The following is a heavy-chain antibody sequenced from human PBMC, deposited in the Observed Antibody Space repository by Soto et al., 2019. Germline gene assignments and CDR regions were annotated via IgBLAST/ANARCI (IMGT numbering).Heavy chain of an antibody. CDR2: IWYDGSNK. CDR3: ARENHDGRGGSYFDY. V-gene: IGHV3-33*01. Sequence: GGSLRLSCAASGFIFSSYGMHWVRQAPCKGLEWVAVIWYDGSNKYYADSVKGRFTISRDNSKNTLYLQMNSLRAEDTAVYYCARENHDGRGGSYFDYWGQGTLVTVSS. CDR1: GFIFSSYG. D-gene: IGHD3-22*01. J-gene: IGHJ4*02.